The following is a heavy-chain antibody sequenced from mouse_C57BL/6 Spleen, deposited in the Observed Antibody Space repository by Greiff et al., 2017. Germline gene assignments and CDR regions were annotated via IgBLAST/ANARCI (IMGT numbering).Heavy chain of an antibody. CDR3: TRDDGYDEDYAMDY. CDR2: IYPGNSDT. CDR1: GYTFTSYW. Sequence: VQLQQSGTVLARPGASVKMSCKTSGYTFTSYWMHWVKQRPGQGLEWIGAIYPGNSDTSYNQKFKGKAKLTAVTSASTAYMELSSLTNEDSAVYYCTRDDGYDEDYAMDYWGQGTSVTVSS. J-gene: IGHJ4*01. D-gene: IGHD2-2*01. V-gene: IGHV1-5*01.